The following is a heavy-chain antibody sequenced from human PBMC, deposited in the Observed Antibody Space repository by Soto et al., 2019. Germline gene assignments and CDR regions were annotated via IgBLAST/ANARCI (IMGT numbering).Heavy chain of an antibody. D-gene: IGHD3-3*01. CDR3: AASTIFGVVIEHPCYYYYGMDV. V-gene: IGHV1-46*01. J-gene: IGHJ6*02. CDR2: ISSDGGRT. Sequence: ASVKVSCKASGYTFTTYYMNRVRQAPGQGLEWLGIISSDGGRTSYAQKFQVRVTMTRDTATTTVDMELSSLRSEDTAVYYCAASTIFGVVIEHPCYYYYGMDVWGQGTTVTVSS. CDR1: GYTFTTYY.